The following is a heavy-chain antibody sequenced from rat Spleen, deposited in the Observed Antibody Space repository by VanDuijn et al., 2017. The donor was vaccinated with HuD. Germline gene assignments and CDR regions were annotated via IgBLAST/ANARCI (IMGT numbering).Heavy chain of an antibody. J-gene: IGHJ2*01. CDR1: GFTFSDYY. Sequence: EVQLVESDGGLVQPGRSLKLSCAASGFTFSDYYMAWVRQAPTKGLEWVATISYDGSSTYYRDSVKGRFTISRDNAKRTPYLQMDSLRSEDTATYYCVRRGMLWVFDYWGQGVMVTVSS. V-gene: IGHV5-29*01. D-gene: IGHD1-7*01. CDR3: VRRGMLWVFDY. CDR2: ISYDGSST.